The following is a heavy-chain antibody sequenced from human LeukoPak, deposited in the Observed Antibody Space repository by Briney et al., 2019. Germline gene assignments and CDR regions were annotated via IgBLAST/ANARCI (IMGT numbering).Heavy chain of an antibody. Sequence: SETLSLTCAVYGGSFSGYYWSWIRQPPGKGLEWIGEINHSGSTNYNPSLKSRVTISVDTSKNQFSLKLSSVTAADTAVYYCAREFGSGSSWCPGNWFDPWGQGTLVAVSS. CDR1: GGSFSGYY. CDR2: INHSGST. V-gene: IGHV4-34*01. J-gene: IGHJ5*02. D-gene: IGHD6-13*01. CDR3: AREFGSGSSWCPGNWFDP.